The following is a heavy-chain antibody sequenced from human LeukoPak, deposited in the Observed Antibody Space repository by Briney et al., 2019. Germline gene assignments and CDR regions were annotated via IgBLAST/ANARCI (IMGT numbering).Heavy chain of an antibody. CDR2: INPSGGST. Sequence: GASVKVSCKASGYTFTGYYMHWVRQAPGQGLEWMGIINPSGGSTSYAQKFQGRVTMTRDMSTSTVYMELSSLRSEDTAVYYCARDQWYGGRRGGYYYYYYYMDVWGKGTTVTVSS. V-gene: IGHV1-46*01. D-gene: IGHD4-23*01. J-gene: IGHJ6*03. CDR1: GYTFTGYY. CDR3: ARDQWYGGRRGGYYYYYYYMDV.